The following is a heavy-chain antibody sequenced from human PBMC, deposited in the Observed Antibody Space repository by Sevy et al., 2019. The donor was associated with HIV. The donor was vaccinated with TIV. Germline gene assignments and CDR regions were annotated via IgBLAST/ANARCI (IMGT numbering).Heavy chain of an antibody. Sequence: GGSLRLSCAASGFTFSSYGMHWVRQAPGKGLEWVAVISYDGSNKYYADSVKGRFTISRDNSKNTLYLQMDSLRAEDTAVYYCAKSWPTIFVVFDYWGQGTLVTVSS. V-gene: IGHV3-30*18. J-gene: IGHJ4*02. CDR3: AKSWPTIFVVFDY. CDR1: GFTFSSYG. D-gene: IGHD3-3*01. CDR2: ISYDGSNK.